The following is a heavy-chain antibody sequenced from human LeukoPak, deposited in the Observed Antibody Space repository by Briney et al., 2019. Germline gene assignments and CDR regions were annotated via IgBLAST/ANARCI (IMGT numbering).Heavy chain of an antibody. D-gene: IGHD4-17*01. J-gene: IGHJ4*02. CDR3: ARVEVIYGSPLFDY. CDR1: GFTFSSYS. Sequence: GGSLRLSCAASGFTFSSYSMNWVRQAPGKGLEWVSSISSSSSYIYYADSVKGRFTISRDNAKNSLYLQMNSLRAEDTAVYYCARVEVIYGSPLFDYWGQGTLVTVSS. CDR2: ISSSSSYI. V-gene: IGHV3-21*01.